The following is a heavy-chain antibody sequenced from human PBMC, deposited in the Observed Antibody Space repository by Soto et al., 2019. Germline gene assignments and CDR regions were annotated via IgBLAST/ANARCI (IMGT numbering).Heavy chain of an antibody. D-gene: IGHD2-21*01. CDR2: ANSDGSIT. J-gene: IGHJ4*02. CDR3: TRDQAYGSAV. V-gene: IGHV3-74*01. Sequence: EVQLVESGGGLVQPGGPLRLSCAASGFDFSNAWMHWVRQAPGKGLVWVSHANSDGSITTYADSVKGRFTNSRDNAKNTVYLQMNSLRVEDTAVYYCTRDQAYGSAVWGQGTLVTVSS. CDR1: GFDFSNAW.